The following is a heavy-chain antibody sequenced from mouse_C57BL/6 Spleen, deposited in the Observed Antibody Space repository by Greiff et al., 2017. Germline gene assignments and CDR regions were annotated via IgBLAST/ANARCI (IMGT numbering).Heavy chain of an antibody. CDR2: ILPGSGST. D-gene: IGHD2-3*01. J-gene: IGHJ2*01. CDR1: GYTFTGYW. V-gene: IGHV1-9*01. CDR3: ARFDGYYVDY. Sequence: QVQLKQSGAELMKPGASVKLSCKATGYTFTGYWIEWVKQRPGHGLEWIGEILPGSGSTNYNAKFNGKATFTADTSSNTADMQLSSLTTEDAAIYYCARFDGYYVDYWGQGTTLTVSS.